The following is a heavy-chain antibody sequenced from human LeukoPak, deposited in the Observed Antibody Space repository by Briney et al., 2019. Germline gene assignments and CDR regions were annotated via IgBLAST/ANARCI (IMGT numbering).Heavy chain of an antibody. CDR3: ARHDSFIPY. CDR1: GFIFSDYA. J-gene: IGHJ4*02. CDR2: ISDSGRAT. D-gene: IGHD5-18*01. V-gene: IGHV3-23*01. Sequence: GGSLRLSCASSGFIFSDYAMSWVRQAPGKGLEWVSCISDSGRATYYADSVKGRYTISRDNSKNTVSLQMNSLTAEDTAVYFCARHDSFIPYWGQGTPVSVSP.